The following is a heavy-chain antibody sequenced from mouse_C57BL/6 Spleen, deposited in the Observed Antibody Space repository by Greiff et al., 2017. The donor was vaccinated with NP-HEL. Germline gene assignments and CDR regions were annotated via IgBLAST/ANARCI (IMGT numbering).Heavy chain of an antibody. V-gene: IGHV3-6*01. CDR2: ISYDGSN. CDR3: ARIYGNYDYFDY. D-gene: IGHD2-1*01. CDR1: GYSITSGYY. J-gene: IGHJ2*01. Sequence: ESGPGLVKPSQSLSLTCSVTGYSITSGYYWNWIRQFPGNKLEWMGYISYDGSNNYNPSLKNRISITRDTSKNQFFLKLNSVTTEDTATYYCARIYGNYDYFDYWGQGTTLTVSS.